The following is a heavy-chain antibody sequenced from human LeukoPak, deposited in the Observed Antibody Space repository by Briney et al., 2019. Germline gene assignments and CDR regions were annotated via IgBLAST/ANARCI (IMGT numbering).Heavy chain of an antibody. V-gene: IGHV4-59*01. CDR2: IYYSGST. J-gene: IGHJ4*02. D-gene: IGHD6-13*01. Sequence: SETLSLTCTVSGVSISSYYWSWLRQPPGKGLEWIGYIYYSGSTSYHPSLKSRVTISVDTSKNHFSLKLSSVTAADTAVYYCARAGPGTAAGTHYWGQGTLVTVSS. CDR3: ARAGPGTAAGTHY. CDR1: GVSISSYY.